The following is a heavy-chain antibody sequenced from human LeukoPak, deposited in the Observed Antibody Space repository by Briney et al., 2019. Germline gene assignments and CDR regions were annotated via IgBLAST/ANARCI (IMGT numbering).Heavy chain of an antibody. CDR3: ARSSVAFTPLWFGESFSPSPQNDAFDI. Sequence: SETLSLTCTVSGGSISSYYWSWIRQPPGKGLEWIGYIYYSGSTNYNPSLKSRVTISVDTSKNQFSLKLSSVTAADTAVYYCARSSVAFTPLWFGESFSPSPQNDAFDIWGQGTMVTVSS. J-gene: IGHJ3*02. D-gene: IGHD3-10*01. V-gene: IGHV4-59*01. CDR2: IYYSGST. CDR1: GGSISSYY.